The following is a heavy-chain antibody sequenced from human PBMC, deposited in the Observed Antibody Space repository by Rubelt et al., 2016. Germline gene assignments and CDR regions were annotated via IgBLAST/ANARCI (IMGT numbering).Heavy chain of an antibody. CDR3: AREIIAAAGFDY. V-gene: IGHV1-46*01. CDR2: INPNGGNT. D-gene: IGHD6-25*01. CDR1: GYTFTSYL. J-gene: IGHJ4*02. Sequence: QVQLVQSGAEVKKPGASVKVSCKASGYTFTSYLMVWVRQAPGQGLECLGTINPNGGNTNYAQNFKGRVSMTRDTSTSTVYMELSSLRSEDTAVYYWAREIIAAAGFDYWGQGTLVTVSS.